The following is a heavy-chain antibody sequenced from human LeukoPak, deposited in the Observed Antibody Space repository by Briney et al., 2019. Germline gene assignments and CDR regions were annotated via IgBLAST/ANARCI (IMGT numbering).Heavy chain of an antibody. CDR1: GFTFSSYE. J-gene: IGHJ4*02. CDR2: ISSSGSTI. CDR3: AREDRMVRGVVFDY. V-gene: IGHV3-48*03. Sequence: GGSLRLSCAASGFTFSSYEMNWVRQAPGKGLEWVSYISSSGSTIYYADSVKGRFTVSRDNAKNSLYLQMNSLRAEDTAVYYCAREDRMVRGVVFDYWGQGTLVTVSS. D-gene: IGHD3-10*01.